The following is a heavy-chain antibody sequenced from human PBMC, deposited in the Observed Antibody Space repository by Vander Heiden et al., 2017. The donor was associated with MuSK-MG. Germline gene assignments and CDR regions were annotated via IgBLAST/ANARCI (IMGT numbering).Heavy chain of an antibody. CDR2: INHSGST. D-gene: IGHD1-26*01. Sequence: QVQLQQWGAGLLKPSDTLSLTCAVYVGSFSGYYWSWIRQPPGKVLEWMGEINHSGSTNYNPSLKSRVTISVDTSKNQFSLKLSSVTAADTAVYYWARGGSFNSWFDLWGQGTLVTVSS. J-gene: IGHJ5*02. CDR1: VGSFSGYY. CDR3: ARGGSFNSWFDL. V-gene: IGHV4-34*01.